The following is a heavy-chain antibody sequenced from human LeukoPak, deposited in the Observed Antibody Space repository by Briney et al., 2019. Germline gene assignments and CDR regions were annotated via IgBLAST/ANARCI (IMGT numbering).Heavy chain of an antibody. J-gene: IGHJ3*02. D-gene: IGHD2-2*01. CDR1: GFTFSSYS. CDR2: ISGSGGNT. Sequence: GGSLTLSCAASGFTFSSYSMSWVRQAPGKGLEWVSAISGSGGNTYYADSVKGRFTISRDNSKNTLYLQMNSLRAEDTAVYYCAKDLVPAAPRVPSFDIWGQGAMVTVSS. CDR3: AKDLVPAAPRVPSFDI. V-gene: IGHV3-23*01.